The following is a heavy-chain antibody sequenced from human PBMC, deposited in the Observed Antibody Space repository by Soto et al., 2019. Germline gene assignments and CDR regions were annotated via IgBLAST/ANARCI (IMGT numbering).Heavy chain of an antibody. V-gene: IGHV1-69*06. CDR1: GGTFSSYA. D-gene: IGHD6-13*01. Sequence: SVKVSCKASGGTFSSYAISWVRQAPGQGLEWMGGFIPLFGTAKNAQKFQGRVTITADKSTSTGYMELSSLRSEDTAVYYCATDRSSSWPPFFDYWGQGTLVTVYS. J-gene: IGHJ4*02. CDR2: FIPLFGTA. CDR3: ATDRSSSWPPFFDY.